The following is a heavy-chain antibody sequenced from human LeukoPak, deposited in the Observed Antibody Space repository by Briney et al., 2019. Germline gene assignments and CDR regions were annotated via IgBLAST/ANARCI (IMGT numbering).Heavy chain of an antibody. CDR1: GFTFSRYW. D-gene: IGHD1-26*01. J-gene: IGHJ4*02. V-gene: IGHV3-74*01. CDR3: AKAVRGGATAFDY. CDR2: INSDGTST. Sequence: GGSLRLSCAASGFTFSRYWMFWVRQAPGKGLVWVSRINSDGTSTNYADSVKGRFAIFRDNTKNTVYLQMNSLRAEDTAVYYCAKAVRGGATAFDYWGQGTQVTVYS.